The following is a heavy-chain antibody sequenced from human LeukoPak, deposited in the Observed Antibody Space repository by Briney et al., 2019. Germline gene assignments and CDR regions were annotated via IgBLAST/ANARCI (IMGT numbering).Heavy chain of an antibody. CDR2: IDGGGSST. CDR1: GFTFSYHW. J-gene: IGHJ4*01. V-gene: IGHV3-74*01. D-gene: IGHD3-22*01. CDR3: ARGPGSSGGAYVGDY. Sequence: PGGSLRLSCGASGFTFSYHWMHWVRQVPGKGLEWVSRIDGGGSSTSYADSVKGRFSISRDNAKSTLYLQMSSLRAEDTAVYYCARGPGSSGGAYVGDYWGPGTLVTVSS.